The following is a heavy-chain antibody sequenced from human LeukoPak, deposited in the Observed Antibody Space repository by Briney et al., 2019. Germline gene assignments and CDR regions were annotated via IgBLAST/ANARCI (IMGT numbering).Heavy chain of an antibody. V-gene: IGHV1-8*01. CDR3: ARNLDLSGYYMWFDP. Sequence: GASVKVSCKASGFTFTNYDINWMRQATGQGLEWMGWMNPKSGSAGYAQKFQGRVTTTRNTSISTAYMELSSLRSEDTAIYYCARNLDLSGYYMWFDPWGQGTLVTVSS. D-gene: IGHD3-3*01. J-gene: IGHJ5*02. CDR1: GFTFTNYD. CDR2: MNPKSGSA.